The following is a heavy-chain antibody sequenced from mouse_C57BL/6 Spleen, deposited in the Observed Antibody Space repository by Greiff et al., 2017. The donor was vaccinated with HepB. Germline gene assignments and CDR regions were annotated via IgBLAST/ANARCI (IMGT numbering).Heavy chain of an antibody. CDR3: AREGLLRLYAMDY. V-gene: IGHV1-76*01. CDR2: IYPGSGNT. Sequence: VQLQESGAELVRPGASVKLSCKASGYTFTDYYINWVKQRPGQGLEWIARIYPGSGNTYYNEKFKGKATLTAEKSSSTAYMQLSSLTSEDSAVYFCAREGLLRLYAMDYWGQGTSVTVSS. J-gene: IGHJ4*01. D-gene: IGHD2-3*01. CDR1: GYTFTDYY.